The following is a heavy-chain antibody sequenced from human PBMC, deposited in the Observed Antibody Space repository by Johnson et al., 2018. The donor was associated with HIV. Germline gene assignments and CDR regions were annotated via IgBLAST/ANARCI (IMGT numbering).Heavy chain of an antibody. CDR3: ASHRDVAPGEGVAFDI. CDR1: GFTFDDYA. J-gene: IGHJ3*02. V-gene: IGHV3-66*02. Sequence: VQLVESGGGLVQPGRTLRLSCAASGFTFDDYAMHWVRQAPGKGLEWVSVIYSGGSTYYADSVKGRFTISRDNSKNTLYLQMNSLRAEDTAVYYCASHRDVAPGEGVAFDIWGQGTMVTVSS. D-gene: IGHD4-17*01. CDR2: IYSGGST.